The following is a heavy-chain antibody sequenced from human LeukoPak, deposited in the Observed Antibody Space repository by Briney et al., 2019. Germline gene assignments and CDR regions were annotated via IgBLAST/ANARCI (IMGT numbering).Heavy chain of an antibody. Sequence: VSVKVSCKASGYTFTSYGISWVRQAPGQRLEWMGWINAGNGNTKYSQKFQGRVTITRDTSASTAYMELSSLRSEDTAVYYCARLRELYDSSGYYFDYWGQGTLVTVSS. D-gene: IGHD3-22*01. V-gene: IGHV1-3*01. CDR2: INAGNGNT. J-gene: IGHJ4*02. CDR3: ARLRELYDSSGYYFDY. CDR1: GYTFTSYG.